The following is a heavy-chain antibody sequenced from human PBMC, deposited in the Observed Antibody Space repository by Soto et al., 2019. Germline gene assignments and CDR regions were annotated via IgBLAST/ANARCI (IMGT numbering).Heavy chain of an antibody. CDR3: AGGIFGNYFDY. J-gene: IGHJ4*02. CDR1: GGSFSGYY. D-gene: IGHD3-10*01. V-gene: IGHV4-34*01. Sequence: SETLSLTCAVYGGSFSGYYWSWIRQPPGKGLEWIGEINHSGSTNYNPSLKSRVTISVDTSKNQFSLKLSSVTAADTAVYYCAGGIFGNYFDYWGQGTLVTVSS. CDR2: INHSGST.